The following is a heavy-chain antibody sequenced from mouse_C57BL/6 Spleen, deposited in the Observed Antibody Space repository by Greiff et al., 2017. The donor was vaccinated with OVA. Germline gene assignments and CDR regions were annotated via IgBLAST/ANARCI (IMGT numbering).Heavy chain of an antibody. CDR3: ARRLRRSYWYFDV. D-gene: IGHD2-2*01. Sequence: QVHVKQPGAELVKPGASVKLSCKASGYTFTSYWMQWVKQRPGQGLEWIGEIDPSDSYTNYNQKFKGKATLTVDTSSSTAYMQLSSLTSEDSAVDYCARRLRRSYWYFDVWGTGTTVTVSS. V-gene: IGHV1-50*01. CDR1: GYTFTSYW. CDR2: IDPSDSYT. J-gene: IGHJ1*03.